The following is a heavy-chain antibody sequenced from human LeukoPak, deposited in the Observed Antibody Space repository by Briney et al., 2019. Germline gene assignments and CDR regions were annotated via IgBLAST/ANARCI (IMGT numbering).Heavy chain of an antibody. J-gene: IGHJ4*02. D-gene: IGHD5-12*01. V-gene: IGHV3-33*01. CDR3: ARGPTTWWLLDY. Sequence: PGGSLRLSCAASGFTFSTYVMHWVRQAPGKGLDWVALIWDDGNNKYYADSVKGRFTISRDNSKSTLYLQMNSLRAEDTAVYYCARGPTTWWLLDYWGQGTLVTVSS. CDR2: IWDDGNNK. CDR1: GFTFSTYV.